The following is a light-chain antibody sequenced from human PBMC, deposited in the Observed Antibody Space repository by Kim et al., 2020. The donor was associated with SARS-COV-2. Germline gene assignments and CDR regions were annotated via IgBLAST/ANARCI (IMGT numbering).Light chain of an antibody. CDR1: KLGDKY. J-gene: IGLJ1*01. CDR3: QAWDSSTFYV. CDR2: QDR. Sequence: SPGQTASITCSGDKLGDKYACWYQQKPGQSPVLVIYQDRKRPSGIPERFSGSNSGNTATLTITGTQAMDEADYYCQAWDSSTFYVFGTGTKVTVL. V-gene: IGLV3-1*01.